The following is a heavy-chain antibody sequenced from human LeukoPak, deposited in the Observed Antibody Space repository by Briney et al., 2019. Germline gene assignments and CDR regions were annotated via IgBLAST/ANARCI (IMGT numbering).Heavy chain of an antibody. V-gene: IGHV1-46*01. CDR2: INPSGGST. Sequence: ASVKVSCKASGYTFTSYYMHWVQQAPGQGLEWMGIINPSGGSTSYAQKFQGRVTMTRDTSTSTVYMELSSLGSEDTAVYYCAREFITMIGVVPTYYGMDVWGQGTTVTVSS. J-gene: IGHJ6*02. D-gene: IGHD3-22*01. CDR1: GYTFTSYY. CDR3: AREFITMIGVVPTYYGMDV.